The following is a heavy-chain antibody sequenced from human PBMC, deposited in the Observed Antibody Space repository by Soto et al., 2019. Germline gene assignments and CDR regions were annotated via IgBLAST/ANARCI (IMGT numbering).Heavy chain of an antibody. Sequence: QVQLVQSGGEVKKPGASVKVSCKASGDTVTKYGISWVRQAPGQGLEWLGWISFYNGHTNYALKFQDRITFTTDTSTSPASMGLRGLTSDDTAVYYCGSATSIAVAGKETWGQGTLVTVSS. CDR2: ISFYNGHT. CDR3: GSATSIAVAGKET. J-gene: IGHJ4*02. V-gene: IGHV1-18*01. D-gene: IGHD6-19*01. CDR1: GDTVTKYG.